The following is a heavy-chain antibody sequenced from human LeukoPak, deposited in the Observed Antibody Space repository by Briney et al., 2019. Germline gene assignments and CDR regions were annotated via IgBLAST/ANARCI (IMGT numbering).Heavy chain of an antibody. J-gene: IGHJ5*02. CDR2: TNHSGST. V-gene: IGHV4-34*01. CDR3: ARWVPITMVRGVIIMRNKNWFDP. D-gene: IGHD3-10*01. Sequence: SETLSLTCAVYGGSFSGYYWSWIRQPPGKGLEWIGETNHSGSTNYNPSLKSRVTISVDTSKNQFSLKLSSVTAADAAVYYCARWVPITMVRGVIIMRNKNWFDPWGQGTLVTVSS. CDR1: GGSFSGYY.